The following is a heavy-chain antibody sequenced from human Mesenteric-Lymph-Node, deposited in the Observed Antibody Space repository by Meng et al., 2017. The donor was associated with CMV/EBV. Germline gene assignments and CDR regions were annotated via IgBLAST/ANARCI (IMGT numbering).Heavy chain of an antibody. J-gene: IGHJ4*02. CDR1: GFTFRSYG. Sequence: GESLKISCAASGFTFRSYGIHWVRQAPGKGLEWVAIIWHDGRNKFYADSVKGRFTISRDNSKNTLYLQMNSLRAEDTAVYYCAKGAGYSSGYRFDYWGQGTLVTVSS. V-gene: IGHV3-33*06. CDR2: IWHDGRNK. CDR3: AKGAGYSSGYRFDY. D-gene: IGHD6-19*01.